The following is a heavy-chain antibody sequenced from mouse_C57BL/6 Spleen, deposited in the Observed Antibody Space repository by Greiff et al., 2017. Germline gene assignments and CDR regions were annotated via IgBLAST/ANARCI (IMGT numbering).Heavy chain of an antibody. D-gene: IGHD2-2*01. J-gene: IGHJ3*01. CDR2: ISNGGGST. Sequence: EVQLVESGGGLVQPGGSLKLSCAASGFTFSDYYMYWVRQTPEKRLEWVAYISNGGGSTYYPDTVKGRFTISRDNAKNTLYLQMSRLKSEDTAMYYCARHGDYGYDGFAYWGQGTLVTVSA. V-gene: IGHV5-12*01. CDR1: GFTFSDYY. CDR3: ARHGDYGYDGFAY.